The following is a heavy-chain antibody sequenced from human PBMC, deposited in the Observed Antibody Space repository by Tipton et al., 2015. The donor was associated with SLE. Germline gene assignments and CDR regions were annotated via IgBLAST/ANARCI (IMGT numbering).Heavy chain of an antibody. CDR3: ARSGFDFWSAPVY. Sequence: QLVQSGAEVKKPGSSVKVSCKASGGPFSSYAISWVRQAPGQGLEWMGRIIPIFGTANYAQKFQGRVTITTDESTSTAYMELSSMRSEDTAVYYCARSGFDFWSAPVYWGQGTLVTVSS. D-gene: IGHD3-3*01. J-gene: IGHJ4*02. V-gene: IGHV1-69*18. CDR1: GGPFSSYA. CDR2: IIPIFGTA.